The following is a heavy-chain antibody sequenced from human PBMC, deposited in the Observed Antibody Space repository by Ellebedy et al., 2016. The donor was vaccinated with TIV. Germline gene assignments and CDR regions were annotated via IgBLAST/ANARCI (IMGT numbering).Heavy chain of an antibody. V-gene: IGHV3-23*01. D-gene: IGHD2/OR15-2a*01. J-gene: IGHJ6*02. CDR1: GFTFSRYA. Sequence: GESLKISCAASGFTFSRYAMSWVRQAPGKGLEWVSATSGSGGSTYYADSVKGRFTISRDNSKNTLYLQMNSLRAEDTAFYYCARGENRDGMDVWGQGTSVIVSS. CDR2: TSGSGGST. CDR3: ARGENRDGMDV.